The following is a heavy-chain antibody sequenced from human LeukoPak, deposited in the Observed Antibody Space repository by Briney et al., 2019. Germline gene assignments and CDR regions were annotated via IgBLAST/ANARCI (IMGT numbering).Heavy chain of an antibody. D-gene: IGHD6-19*01. CDR1: GYTFTSYY. CDR2: INPSGGST. V-gene: IGHV1-46*01. CDR3: ARGSDSSGWYLTLSYFDY. Sequence: ASVKVSCRASGYTFTSYYMHWVRQAPGQGLEWMGIINPSGGSTSYAQKFQGRVTMTRDTSTSTVYMELSSLRSEDTAVYYCARGSDSSGWYLTLSYFDYWGQGTLVTVSS. J-gene: IGHJ4*02.